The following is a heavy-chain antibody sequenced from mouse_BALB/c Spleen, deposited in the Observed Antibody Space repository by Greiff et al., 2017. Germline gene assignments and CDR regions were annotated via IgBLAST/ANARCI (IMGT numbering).Heavy chain of an antibody. CDR1: GYSITSGYY. D-gene: IGHD1-1*01. CDR3: ARVGDYGSRDDY. CDR2: ISYDGSN. Sequence: DVQLQESGPGLVKPSQSLSLTCSVTGYSITSGYYWNWIRQFPGNKLEWMGYISYDGSNNYNPSLKNRISITRDTSKNQFFLKLNSVTTEDTATYYCARVGDYGSRDDYWGQGTTLTVSS. J-gene: IGHJ2*01. V-gene: IGHV3-6*02.